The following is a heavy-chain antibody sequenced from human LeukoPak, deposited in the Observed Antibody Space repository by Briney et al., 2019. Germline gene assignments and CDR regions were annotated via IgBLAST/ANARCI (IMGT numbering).Heavy chain of an antibody. J-gene: IGHJ4*02. V-gene: IGHV3-23*01. D-gene: IGHD3-10*01. Sequence: GGSLRLSCAASGFTFSSYAMSWVRQVPGKGLQWISAISGSGGSTYYADSVKGRFTISRDNSKNTLYLQMNSLRVEDTAVYYCAKDSDSVRGVIINWGQGTLVTVSS. CDR1: GFTFSSYA. CDR2: ISGSGGST. CDR3: AKDSDSVRGVIIN.